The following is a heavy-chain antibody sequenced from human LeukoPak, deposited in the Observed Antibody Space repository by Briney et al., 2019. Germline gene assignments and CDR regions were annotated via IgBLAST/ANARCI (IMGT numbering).Heavy chain of an antibody. J-gene: IGHJ5*02. CDR3: ARDYYDSSGSSWFDP. CDR2: ISGGSSFM. D-gene: IGHD3-22*01. Sequence: PGGSLRLSCAASGFTFSRYSMNWVRQAPGKGLEWVSSISGGSSFMYYADSVKGRFTISRDNAKNSLYLQMNSLRAKDTALYYCARDYYDSSGSSWFDPWGQGTLVTVSS. V-gene: IGHV3-21*01. CDR1: GFTFSRYS.